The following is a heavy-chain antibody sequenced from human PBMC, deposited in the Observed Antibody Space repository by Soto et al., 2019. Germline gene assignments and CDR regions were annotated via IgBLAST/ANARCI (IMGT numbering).Heavy chain of an antibody. CDR3: AKGPDGPLVGAKTGYYFDY. CDR1: GFTFSSYG. D-gene: IGHD1-26*01. V-gene: IGHV3-30*18. CDR2: ISYDGSNK. Sequence: QVQLVESGGGVVQPGRSLRLSCAASGFTFSSYGMHWVRQAPGKGLEWVAVISYDGSNKYYADSVKGRFTISRDNSKNTLYLQMNSLRAEDTAVYYCAKGPDGPLVGAKTGYYFDYWGQGTLVTVSS. J-gene: IGHJ4*02.